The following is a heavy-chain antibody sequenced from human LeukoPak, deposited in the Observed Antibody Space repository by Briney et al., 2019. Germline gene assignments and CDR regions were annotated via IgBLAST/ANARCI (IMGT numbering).Heavy chain of an antibody. CDR1: GGSISSPSYH. CDR3: AGVQEFPNYYYYYMDV. J-gene: IGHJ6*03. D-gene: IGHD3-10*01. Sequence: SETLSLTCSVSGGSISSPSYHWGWIRQPPGKGLEWIGSIHYSGTTYYNPSLKSRVTISVDMSKNHFSMKLYSVTAADTAVYYCAGVQEFPNYYYYYMDVWGTGTTVTMSS. CDR2: IHYSGTT. V-gene: IGHV4-39*07.